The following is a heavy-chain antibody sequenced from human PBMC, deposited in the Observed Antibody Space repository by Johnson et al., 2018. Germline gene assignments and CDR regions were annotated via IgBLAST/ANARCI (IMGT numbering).Heavy chain of an antibody. Sequence: QVQLVQSGGGVVQPGRSLRLSCAASGFTFSSYGMHWVRQAPGKGLEWVAVIWYDGSNKYYADSVKGRFTIPRDNSKNTLYLQMNSLGAEDTAVYYLARDRALGRPNYGIDVWGQGTTVTVSS. CDR1: GFTFSSYG. D-gene: IGHD3-10*01. CDR2: IWYDGSNK. CDR3: ARDRALGRPNYGIDV. V-gene: IGHV3-33*01. J-gene: IGHJ6*02.